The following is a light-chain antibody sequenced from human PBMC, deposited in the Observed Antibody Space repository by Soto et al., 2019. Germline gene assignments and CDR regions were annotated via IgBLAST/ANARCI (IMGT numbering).Light chain of an antibody. CDR1: NIGSKS. CDR2: YDS. J-gene: IGLJ2*01. V-gene: IGLV3-21*04. Sequence: SYELTQPPSVSVAPGKTASITCGGNNIGSKSVHWYQQKPGQAPVLVIYYDSDRPSGIPERFSGSNSGNTATLTISRVEAGDEADYYCQVWDSSSDDSVVFGGGTKLTVL. CDR3: QVWDSSSDDSVV.